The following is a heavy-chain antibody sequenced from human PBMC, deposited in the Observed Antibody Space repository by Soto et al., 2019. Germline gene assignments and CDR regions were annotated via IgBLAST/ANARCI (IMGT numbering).Heavy chain of an antibody. CDR1: GFTFSDSA. V-gene: IGHV3-73*02. Sequence: QLVESGGGLVQPGGSLKLSCAASGFTFSDSALHWVRQASGKGLEWVGRIRSKVDDYATIYAASVKGRFTISRDDSKNTAYLQMNSLKTEDTAVYYCTTPHDSGDYDWYFDLWGRGTLVTVSS. D-gene: IGHD4-17*01. J-gene: IGHJ2*01. CDR2: IRSKVDDYAT. CDR3: TTPHDSGDYDWYFDL.